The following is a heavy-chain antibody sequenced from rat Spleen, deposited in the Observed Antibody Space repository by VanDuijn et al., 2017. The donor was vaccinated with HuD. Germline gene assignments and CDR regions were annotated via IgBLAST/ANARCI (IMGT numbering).Heavy chain of an antibody. CDR1: GFTFSNYD. CDR2: ITYDVTTT. CDR3: ATEDYGLTGFGY. D-gene: IGHD1-3*01. J-gene: IGHJ3*01. Sequence: EVHLVESGGGLVQPGRSIKLSCAASGFTFSNYDMAWVRQAPTKGLEWVASITYDVTTTYYRDFVKGRFTISRDNAKSTLYLQMDSLRSEDTATYYWATEDYGLTGFGYWGQGTLVTVSS. V-gene: IGHV5-20*01.